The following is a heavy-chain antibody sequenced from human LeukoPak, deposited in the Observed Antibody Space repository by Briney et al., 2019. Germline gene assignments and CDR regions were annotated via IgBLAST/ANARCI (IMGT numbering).Heavy chain of an antibody. CDR3: ARDSSSWLASSTNYFDY. CDR1: GFTFSSYA. V-gene: IGHV3-30*04. Sequence: GRSLRLSCAVSGFTFSSYAMHWVRQAPGKGLEWVAVISYDGSNKYYADSVKGRFTISRDNSKNTLYLQMNSLRAEDTAVYYCARDSSSWLASSTNYFDYWGQGTLVTVSS. D-gene: IGHD6-13*01. CDR2: ISYDGSNK. J-gene: IGHJ4*02.